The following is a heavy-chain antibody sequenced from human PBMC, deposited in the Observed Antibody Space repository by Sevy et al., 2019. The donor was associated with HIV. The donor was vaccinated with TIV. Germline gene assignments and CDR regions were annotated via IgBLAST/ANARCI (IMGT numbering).Heavy chain of an antibody. J-gene: IGHJ4*02. Sequence: GGSLRLSCAASGFAFSSYAMSWVRQAPGKGLEWVSAISGSGGSTYYADSVKGWFTISRDNSKNTLYLQMNSLRAEDTAVYYCAKSNYYDTRGPRGDFDYWGQGTLVTVSS. CDR2: ISGSGGST. CDR3: AKSNYYDTRGPRGDFDY. CDR1: GFAFSSYA. V-gene: IGHV3-23*01. D-gene: IGHD3-22*01.